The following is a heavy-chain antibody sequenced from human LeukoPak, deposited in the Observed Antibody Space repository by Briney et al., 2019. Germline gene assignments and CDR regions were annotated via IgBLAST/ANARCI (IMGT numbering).Heavy chain of an antibody. CDR2: IYSGGST. Sequence: GGSLRLSCAASGFTVSSNYMSWVRQAPGKGLEWVSVIYSGGSTYYADSVKGRFTISRDSSKNTLYLQMNSLRAEDTAVYYCARAGDYGDCFDYWGQGTLVTVSS. CDR3: ARAGDYGDCFDY. D-gene: IGHD4-17*01. V-gene: IGHV3-53*01. J-gene: IGHJ4*02. CDR1: GFTVSSNY.